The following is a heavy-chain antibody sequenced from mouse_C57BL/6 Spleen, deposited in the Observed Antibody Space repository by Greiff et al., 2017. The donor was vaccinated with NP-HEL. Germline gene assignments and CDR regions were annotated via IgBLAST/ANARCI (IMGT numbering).Heavy chain of an antibody. Sequence: EVKVVESGGDLVKPGGSLKLSCAASGFTFSSYGMSWVRQTPDKRLEWVATISSGGSYTYYLDSVKGRFTISRDNAKNTLYLQMSSLKSEDTAMYYCARHDYSNYDYYAMDYWGQGTSVTVSS. CDR3: ARHDYSNYDYYAMDY. D-gene: IGHD2-5*01. CDR2: ISSGGSYT. V-gene: IGHV5-6*01. CDR1: GFTFSSYG. J-gene: IGHJ4*01.